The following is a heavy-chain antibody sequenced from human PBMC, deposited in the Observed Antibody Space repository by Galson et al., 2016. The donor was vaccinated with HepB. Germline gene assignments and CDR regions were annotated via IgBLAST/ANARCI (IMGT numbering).Heavy chain of an antibody. CDR1: GFTLSSNA. Sequence: SLRLSCAASGFTLSSNAMAWVRQAPGKGLEWVSAIGGSDDRTDYADSVKGRFSISRDSSKNTLYLQMSSLRVEDTAVYYCAKDLLRWSFDYWGQGTLVTVSS. D-gene: IGHD4-23*01. J-gene: IGHJ4*02. V-gene: IGHV3-23*01. CDR3: AKDLLRWSFDY. CDR2: IGGSDDRT.